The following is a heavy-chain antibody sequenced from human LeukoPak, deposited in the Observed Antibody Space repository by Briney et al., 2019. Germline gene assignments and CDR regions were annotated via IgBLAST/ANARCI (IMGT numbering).Heavy chain of an antibody. CDR1: GGSISSGSYY. D-gene: IGHD3-10*01. CDR2: IYTSGST. J-gene: IGHJ4*02. Sequence: SETLSLTCTVSGGSISSGSYYWSWIRQPAGKGLEWIGRIYTSGSTNYNPSLKSRVTISVDTSKNQFSLKLSSVTAADTAVYYCARASPTYYYGSGPGGLDYWGQGTLVTVSS. V-gene: IGHV4-61*02. CDR3: ARASPTYYYGSGPGGLDY.